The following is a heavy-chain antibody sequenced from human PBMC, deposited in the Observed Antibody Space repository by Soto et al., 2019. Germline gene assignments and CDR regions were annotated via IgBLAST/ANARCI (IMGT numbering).Heavy chain of an antibody. CDR1: GYTFTSYA. D-gene: IGHD3-3*01. J-gene: IGHJ6*02. V-gene: IGHV1-3*01. CDR3: ARESVLRFLEWLSFQEYYYYGMDV. Sequence: ASVKVSYKASGYTFTSYAMHWVRQAPGQRLEWMGWINAGNGNTGYAQKFQGRVTMTRNTSISTAYMELSSLRSEDTAVYYCARESVLRFLEWLSFQEYYYYGMDVWGQGTTVTVSS. CDR2: INAGNGNT.